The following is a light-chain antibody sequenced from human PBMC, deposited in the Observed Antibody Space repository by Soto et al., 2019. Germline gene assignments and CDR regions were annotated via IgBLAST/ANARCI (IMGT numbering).Light chain of an antibody. J-gene: IGLJ1*01. CDR1: SSNIGAGYD. Sequence: QSVLTQPPSVSGAPGQRVTISSTGSSSNIGAGYDVHWYQQLPGTAPKLLIYGNSNRPSGVPDRFSGSKSGTSASLAITGLQAEDEADYYCQSYDSSLSGNYVFGTGTKLTVL. CDR3: QSYDSSLSGNYV. V-gene: IGLV1-40*01. CDR2: GNS.